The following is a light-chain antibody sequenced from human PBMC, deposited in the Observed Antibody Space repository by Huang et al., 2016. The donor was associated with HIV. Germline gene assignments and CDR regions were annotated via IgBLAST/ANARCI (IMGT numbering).Light chain of an antibody. V-gene: IGKV3-11*01. CDR3: QQRSTWPLT. CDR2: DTS. J-gene: IGKJ4*01. Sequence: EVVLTQSPSILSLSLGGTGTISCKASQSVGSYVAWYQQRPGQSPRLLLYDTSNRAAGIPSRFSGSGSGTDFTLTISGRESEDLGVFYCQQRSTWPLTFGGGTKLA. CDR1: QSVGSY.